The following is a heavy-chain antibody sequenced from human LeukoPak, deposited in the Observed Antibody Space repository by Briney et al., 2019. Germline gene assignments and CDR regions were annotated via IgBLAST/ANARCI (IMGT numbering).Heavy chain of an antibody. J-gene: IGHJ6*02. D-gene: IGHD3-10*01. Sequence: PSETLSLTCTVSGGSISSYYWSWIRQPPGKGLEWIGYIYYSGSTNYNPSLKSRVTISADTSKNQFSLKLSSVTAADTAVYYCARSGTMVRGVPLEIPYYYYYGMDVWGQGTTVTVSS. CDR3: ARSGTMVRGVPLEIPYYYYYGMDV. CDR2: IYYSGST. CDR1: GGSISSYY. V-gene: IGHV4-59*01.